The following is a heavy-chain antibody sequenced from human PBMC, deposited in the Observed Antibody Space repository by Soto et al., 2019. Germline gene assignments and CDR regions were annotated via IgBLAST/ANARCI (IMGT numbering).Heavy chain of an antibody. CDR2: ISGRGGST. J-gene: IGHJ4*02. V-gene: IGHV3-23*01. D-gene: IGHD2-2*01. Sequence: GGSLRLSCAASGFTFSSYAMSWVRQAPGKGLEWVSAISGRGGSTYYADSVKGRFTMSRDNSKNTLYLQMNSLRAEDTAVYYCAKGYCSSTSRYPFDYWGQVTLVTVSS. CDR1: GFTFSSYA. CDR3: AKGYCSSTSRYPFDY.